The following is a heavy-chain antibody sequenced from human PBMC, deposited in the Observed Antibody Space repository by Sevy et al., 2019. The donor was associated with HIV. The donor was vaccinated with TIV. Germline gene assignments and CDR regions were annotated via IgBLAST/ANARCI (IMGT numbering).Heavy chain of an antibody. J-gene: IGHJ4*02. D-gene: IGHD3-3*01. CDR1: GFTFSSYA. V-gene: IGHV3-23*01. Sequence: GGSLRLSCAASGFTFSSYAMSWVRQAPGKGLEWISAISGSGGSTYYADSVKGRFTISRDNSKNTLYLQMNSLRAEGMAVYYRALWSPMAIFDYWGQGTLVTVSS. CDR3: ALWSPMAIFDY. CDR2: ISGSGGST.